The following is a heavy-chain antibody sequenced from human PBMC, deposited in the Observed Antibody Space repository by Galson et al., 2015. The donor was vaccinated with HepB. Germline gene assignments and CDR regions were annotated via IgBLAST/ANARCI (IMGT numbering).Heavy chain of an antibody. Sequence: SLRLSCAASGFRFRNYGMHWVRQAPGKGLEWVAIIWYDESKKFYADSVKGRFTISRDNSKNTLYLQMNSLRDEDTAVYYCAREGESSGYYTPAPLYWGQGTLVTVSS. V-gene: IGHV3-33*01. CDR2: IWYDESKK. J-gene: IGHJ4*02. CDR3: AREGESSGYYTPAPLY. CDR1: GFRFRNYG. D-gene: IGHD3-3*01.